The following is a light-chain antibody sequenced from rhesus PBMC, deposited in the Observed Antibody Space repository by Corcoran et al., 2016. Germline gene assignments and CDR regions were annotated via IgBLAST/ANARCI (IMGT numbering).Light chain of an antibody. CDR2: EVS. J-gene: IGLJ1*01. V-gene: IGLV2-32*02. CDR1: SSEIGGYNY. CDR3: SSYAGSHTYI. Sequence: QTALTQPRSMSGSPGQSVTISCTGTSSEIGGYNYVYWYQQHPGTAPKLMIYEVSKRPSGVSDRFSGSKSGNTASLTISGLQAEDEADYYCSSYAGSHTYIFGAGTRLTVL.